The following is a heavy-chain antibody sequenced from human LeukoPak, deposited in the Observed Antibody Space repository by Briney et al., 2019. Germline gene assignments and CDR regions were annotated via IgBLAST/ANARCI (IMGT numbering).Heavy chain of an antibody. CDR3: ARGSLQLWHGGLVDY. CDR1: GYTFTGYY. Sequence: ASVKVSCKASGYTFTGYYMHWVRQAPGQGLEWMGWINPNSGGTNYAQKFQGRVTMTSDTSISTAYMELSRLRSDDTAVYYCARGSLQLWHGGLVDYWGQGTLVTVSS. J-gene: IGHJ4*02. D-gene: IGHD5-18*01. V-gene: IGHV1-2*02. CDR2: INPNSGGT.